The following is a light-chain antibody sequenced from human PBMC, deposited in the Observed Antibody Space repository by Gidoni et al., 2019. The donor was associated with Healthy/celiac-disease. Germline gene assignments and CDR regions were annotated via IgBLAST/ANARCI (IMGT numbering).Light chain of an antibody. CDR1: SSNIGSNT. J-gene: IGLJ3*02. CDR2: SHN. V-gene: IGLV1-44*01. Sequence: QSVLTHPPSASGTPGQRVTISCSGSSSNIGSNTENWYQQPPGTAPKLLIDSHNQRPSGVPDRFSGSKSGTSASLAISGLQSEDEADYYCAAWDDSLNGPVFGGGTKLTVL. CDR3: AAWDDSLNGPV.